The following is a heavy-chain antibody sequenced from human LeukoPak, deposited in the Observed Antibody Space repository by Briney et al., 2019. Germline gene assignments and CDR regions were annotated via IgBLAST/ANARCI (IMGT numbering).Heavy chain of an antibody. V-gene: IGHV3-43*02. D-gene: IGHD6-19*01. CDR1: GFTFDDYA. CDR3: ARDRVAVAGTLDY. Sequence: GGSLRLSCAASGFTFDDYAMHWVRQAPGKGLEWVSLISGDGGSTYYADSVKGRFTISRDNSKNTLYLQMNSLRAEDTAVYYCARDRVAVAGTLDYWGQGTLVTVSS. CDR2: ISGDGGST. J-gene: IGHJ4*02.